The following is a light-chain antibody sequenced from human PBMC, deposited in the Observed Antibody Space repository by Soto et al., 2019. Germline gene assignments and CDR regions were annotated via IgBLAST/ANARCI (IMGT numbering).Light chain of an antibody. V-gene: IGKV1-5*03. CDR1: QSISSW. CDR3: QQYNSYPYT. CDR2: KAS. J-gene: IGKJ2*01. Sequence: DIQMTQSPSTLSASVGDRVTITCRASQSISSWLAWYQQKPGKAPKLMIYKASSLESGVPSRFSSSGSGTEFTLTLSILQPADVADDYLQQYNSYPYTFGQGTKLEIK.